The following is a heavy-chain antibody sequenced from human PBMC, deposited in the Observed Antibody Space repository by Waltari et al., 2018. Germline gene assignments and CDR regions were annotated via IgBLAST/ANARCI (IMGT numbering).Heavy chain of an antibody. D-gene: IGHD1-26*01. Sequence: QLQLQESGSGLVKPAQTLSRTCAVSGGSMSSGGYSSRWIRQPPGHGLEWIGSIKHRGTTYYHPSLSSRVTISVVRSKNQFSLTLSSVTAADTAVYYCASVLVGAPPPLYYFDYWGQGTLVTVSS. V-gene: IGHV4-30-2*01. CDR1: GGSMSSGGYS. CDR3: ASVLVGAPPPLYYFDY. CDR2: IKHRGTT. J-gene: IGHJ4*02.